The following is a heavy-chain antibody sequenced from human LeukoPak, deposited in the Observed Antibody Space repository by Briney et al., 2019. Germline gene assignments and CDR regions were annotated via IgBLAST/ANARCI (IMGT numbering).Heavy chain of an antibody. V-gene: IGHV3-53*04. Sequence: PGGSLRLSCAASGFTVSSNYMSWVRQAPGKGMEWVSVIYSGGSTYYADSVKGRFAISRHNSKNTLYLQMNSLRAEDTAVYYCASISGLHLGYWGQGTLVTVSS. D-gene: IGHD3/OR15-3a*01. CDR2: IYSGGST. CDR1: GFTVSSNY. CDR3: ASISGLHLGY. J-gene: IGHJ4*02.